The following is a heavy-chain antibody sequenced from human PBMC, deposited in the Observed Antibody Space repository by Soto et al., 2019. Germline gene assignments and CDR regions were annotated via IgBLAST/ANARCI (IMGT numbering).Heavy chain of an antibody. V-gene: IGHV3-9*01. CDR2: IFWRVGGT. CDR3: GKDLSPGGLEA. Sequence: EVQVEESGGGLVQPGGSLPLSCQDSGPTIDDYAMHWVRQVRGKGLEWVSGIFWRVGGTGYADSVKGRFTMSRDRAKNSLSLQMNSLTIEDTAVYYCGKDLSPGGLEAWGQGTLVTVSS. D-gene: IGHD3-16*01. J-gene: IGHJ5*02. CDR1: GPTIDDYA.